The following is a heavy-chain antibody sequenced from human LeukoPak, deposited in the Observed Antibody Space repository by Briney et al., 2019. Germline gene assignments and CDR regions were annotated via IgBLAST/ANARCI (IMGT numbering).Heavy chain of an antibody. J-gene: IGHJ6*04. CDR3: AELGITMIGGV. Sequence: GGSLRLSCAASGFTFDDYAMHWVRQAPGKGLEWVSVISWDGGSTYYADSVKGRFTISRDNSKNSLHLQMNSLRAEDTAVYYCAELGITMIGGVWGKGTTVTISS. V-gene: IGHV3-43D*03. CDR2: ISWDGGST. D-gene: IGHD3-10*02. CDR1: GFTFDDYA.